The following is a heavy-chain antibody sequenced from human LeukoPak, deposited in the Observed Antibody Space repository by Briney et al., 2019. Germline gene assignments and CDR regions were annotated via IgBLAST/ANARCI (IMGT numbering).Heavy chain of an antibody. CDR1: GYTFTGYY. Sequence: ASVKVSCKASGYTFTGYYMHWVRQAPGQGLEWMGWLNPSGGSTSYAQKFQGSVTITRDMSTSTVYMELSSLRSEDTAVYYCARDSRYSGSYSGFYYWGQGTLVTVSS. V-gene: IGHV1-46*01. D-gene: IGHD1-26*01. CDR3: ARDSRYSGSYSGFYY. J-gene: IGHJ4*02. CDR2: LNPSGGST.